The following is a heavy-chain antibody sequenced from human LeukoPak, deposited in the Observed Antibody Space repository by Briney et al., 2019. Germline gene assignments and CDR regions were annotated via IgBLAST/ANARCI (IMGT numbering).Heavy chain of an antibody. CDR2: INVDGSSI. Sequence: PGGSLRLSCAASGFTFNTYWMHWVRQAPGKGLMWVSRINVDGSSITYADPVKGRFTISRDNAKNTLYLQMNSLRAEDTAVYYCASGGLAYYWFDYWGQGTLVTVSS. V-gene: IGHV3-74*01. CDR1: GFTFNTYW. D-gene: IGHD1-26*01. CDR3: ASGGLAYYWFDY. J-gene: IGHJ4*02.